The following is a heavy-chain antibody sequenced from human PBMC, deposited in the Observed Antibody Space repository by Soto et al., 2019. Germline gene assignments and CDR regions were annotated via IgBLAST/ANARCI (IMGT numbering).Heavy chain of an antibody. CDR1: CGSIKSGGYY. CDR2: IYYSGST. J-gene: IGHJ4*02. CDR3: ARAQTIFGIITVFDS. D-gene: IGHD3-3*01. V-gene: IGHV4-31*03. Sequence: PSETLSLTCSVSCGSIKSGGYYWSWIRQHPGKGLEWIGYIYYSGSTYYNPSLKSRVTISIDTSKNQFSLKLSSVTAADTAVYYCARAQTIFGIITVFDSGGQGTLVNVAP.